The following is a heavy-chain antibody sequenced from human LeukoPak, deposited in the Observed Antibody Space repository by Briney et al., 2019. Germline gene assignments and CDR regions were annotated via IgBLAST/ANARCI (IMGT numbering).Heavy chain of an antibody. CDR2: VSGSGAGT. D-gene: IGHD5-18*01. V-gene: IGHV3-23*01. Sequence: GGSLRLSCAASEFTFSSYDMTWVRQAPGKGLEWVSGVSGSGAGTYYADSVKGRFTTSRDNSKNSLYLQMNSLRAEDTAVYYCAARRGYGYGLDYWGQGALVTVSS. J-gene: IGHJ4*02. CDR1: EFTFSSYD. CDR3: AARRGYGYGLDY.